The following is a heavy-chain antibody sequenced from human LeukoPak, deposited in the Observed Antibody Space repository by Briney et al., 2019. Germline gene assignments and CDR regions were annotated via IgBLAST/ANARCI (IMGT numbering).Heavy chain of an antibody. CDR3: ARGGYSSGWSLGDY. D-gene: IGHD6-19*01. CDR1: GYTFTGYY. CDR2: INPNSGGT. J-gene: IGHJ4*02. V-gene: IGHV1-2*02. Sequence: GASVKVSCKASGYTFTGYYMHWVRQAPGQGLEWMGWINPNSGGTNYAQKFQGRVTMTRDTSTSTVYMELSSLRSEDTAVYYCARGGYSSGWSLGDYWGQGTLVTVSS.